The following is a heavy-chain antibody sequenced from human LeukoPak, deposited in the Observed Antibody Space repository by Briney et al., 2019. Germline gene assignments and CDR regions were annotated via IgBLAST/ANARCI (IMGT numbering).Heavy chain of an antibody. D-gene: IGHD3-3*01. V-gene: IGHV1-18*04. J-gene: IGHJ4*02. Sequence: GASVKVSCKASGYTFTSYGISWVRQAPGQGLEWMGWISAYNGNTNYAQKLQGRVTMTTDTSTSTAYMELRSLRSDDTAVYYCARDRELRDFWSGYYILGVVPYYFDNWGQGTLVTVSS. CDR1: GYTFTSYG. CDR3: ARDRELRDFWSGYYILGVVPYYFDN. CDR2: ISAYNGNT.